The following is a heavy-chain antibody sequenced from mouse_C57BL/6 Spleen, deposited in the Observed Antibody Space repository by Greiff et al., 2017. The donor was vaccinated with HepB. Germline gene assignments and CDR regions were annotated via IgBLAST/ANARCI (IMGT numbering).Heavy chain of an antibody. CDR1: GYTFTSYW. D-gene: IGHD2-14*01. CDR2: IYPSDSET. Sequence: VQLQQPGAELVRPGSSVKLSCKASGYTFTSYWMDWVKQRPGQGLEWIGNIYPSDSETHYNQKFKDKATLTVDKSSSTAYMQLSSLTSEDSAVYYCAREGYSWYFDVWGTGTTVTVSS. V-gene: IGHV1-61*01. J-gene: IGHJ1*03. CDR3: AREGYSWYFDV.